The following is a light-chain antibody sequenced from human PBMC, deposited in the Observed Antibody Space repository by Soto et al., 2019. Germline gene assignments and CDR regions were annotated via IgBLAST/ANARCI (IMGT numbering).Light chain of an antibody. CDR2: GAS. CDR1: QSVSSSY. J-gene: IGKJ1*01. V-gene: IGKV3-20*01. CDR3: PQYGSSRWT. Sequence: EIVLTQSPGTLSLSPGERATLSCRASQSVSSSYLAWYQQKPGQAPRLLIYGASSRATGIPDRFSGSGSGTDFTLTISRLEPEDFAVYYRPQYGSSRWTFGQGTKVEIK.